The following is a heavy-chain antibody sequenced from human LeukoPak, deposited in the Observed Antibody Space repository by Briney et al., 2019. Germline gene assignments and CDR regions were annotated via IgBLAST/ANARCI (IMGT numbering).Heavy chain of an antibody. D-gene: IGHD3-10*01. CDR3: ARHRNSGTYPKSPFDY. CDR2: IYPGDSDT. CDR1: GYSFTNYW. V-gene: IGHV5-51*01. J-gene: IGHJ4*02. Sequence: GESLKISCKGSGYSFTNYWIGWVRQMPGKGLEWMGIIYPGDSDTRYSPSFEGQVTISADRSISTAYLQWNSLKASDTAFYYCARHRNSGTYPKSPFDYWGQGTLVTVSS.